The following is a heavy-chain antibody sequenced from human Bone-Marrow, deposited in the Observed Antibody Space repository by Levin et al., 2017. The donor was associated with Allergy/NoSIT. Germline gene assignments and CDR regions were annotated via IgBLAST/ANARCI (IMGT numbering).Heavy chain of an antibody. D-gene: IGHD1-26*01. Sequence: LSLTCAASGITLSNPFMDWVRQAPGKGLECIARIKNNAPTYSTEYAASVKGRFIVSRDDSKNLVFLQMNSLKTEDTAVYYCSDLGTPYWGQGTLVTVSS. J-gene: IGHJ4*02. V-gene: IGHV3-72*01. CDR3: SDLGTPY. CDR1: GITLSNPF. CDR2: IKNNAPTYST.